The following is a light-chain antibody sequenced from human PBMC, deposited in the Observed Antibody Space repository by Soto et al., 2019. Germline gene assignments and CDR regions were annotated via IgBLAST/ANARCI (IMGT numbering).Light chain of an antibody. Sequence: DIQMTQSPSTLSASVGDRVTITCRASQSISIWLAWYQQKPGKAPNLLIYDASTLERGVPSRFSGTGSGTEFTLTISSLQPEDFATYYCQQVYVYPSTFGGGTKVDIK. CDR3: QQVYVYPST. CDR2: DAS. CDR1: QSISIW. J-gene: IGKJ4*01. V-gene: IGKV1-5*01.